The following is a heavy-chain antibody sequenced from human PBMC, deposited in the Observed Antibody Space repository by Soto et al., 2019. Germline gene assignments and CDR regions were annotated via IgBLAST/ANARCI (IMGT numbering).Heavy chain of an antibody. J-gene: IGHJ4*02. CDR2: IYYTGST. V-gene: IGHV4-31*03. Sequence: QVQLQESGPGLVKPSQTLSLTCTVSGVSISNDVYDWTWIRQYPGKGLEWVGYIYYTGSTYYNPSLTSRVMMSVDTSKNQFSLKLSSVTAADTAVYYCARQEYGDYVFLDYWGQGTLVTVSS. CDR1: GVSISNDVYD. CDR3: ARQEYGDYVFLDY. D-gene: IGHD4-17*01.